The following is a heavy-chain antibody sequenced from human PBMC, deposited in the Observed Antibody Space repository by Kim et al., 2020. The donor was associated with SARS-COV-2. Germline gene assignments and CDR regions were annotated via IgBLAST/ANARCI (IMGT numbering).Heavy chain of an antibody. V-gene: IGHV5-10-1*01. D-gene: IGHD3-22*01. CDR3: ARQGGRYDSSGYSLDY. Sequence: SFQGHVTISADKSISTAYLQWSSLKASDTAMYYCARQGGRYDSSGYSLDYWGQGTLVTVSS. J-gene: IGHJ4*02.